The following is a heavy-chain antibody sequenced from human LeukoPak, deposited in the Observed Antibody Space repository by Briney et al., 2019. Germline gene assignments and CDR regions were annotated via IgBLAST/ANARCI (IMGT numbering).Heavy chain of an antibody. Sequence: GGSLRLSCAASGFTFSSYSMNWVRQAPGKGLEWVSYISSSGSTIYYADSVKGRFTISRDNAKNSLYLQMNSLRAEDTAVYYCAREGHSYGHKLNLPFDYWGQGTLVTVSS. D-gene: IGHD5-18*01. CDR3: AREGHSYGHKLNLPFDY. CDR1: GFTFSSYS. CDR2: ISSSGSTI. J-gene: IGHJ4*02. V-gene: IGHV3-48*04.